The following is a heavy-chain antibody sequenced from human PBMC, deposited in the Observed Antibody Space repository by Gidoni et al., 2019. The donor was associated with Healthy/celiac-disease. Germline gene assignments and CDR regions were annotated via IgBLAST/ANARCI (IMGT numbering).Heavy chain of an antibody. V-gene: IGHV4-39*01. CDR1: GGSIRRSSSY. CDR3: ARSPLGSISWAAAGHNWFDP. CDR2: IYYSGST. J-gene: IGHJ5*02. Sequence: QLQLQESGPGLVKPSETLSLTCPVSGGSIRRSSSYWGWTRQPPGKGLEWIGCIYYSGSTYYNPSLKSRVTISVDTSKNQFSLKLSSVTAADTAVYYCARSPLGSISWAAAGHNWFDPWGQGTLVTVSS. D-gene: IGHD6-13*01.